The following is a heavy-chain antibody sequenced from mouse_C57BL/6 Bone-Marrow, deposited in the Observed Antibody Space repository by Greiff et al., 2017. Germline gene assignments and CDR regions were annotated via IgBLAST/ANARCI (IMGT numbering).Heavy chain of an antibody. CDR2: ISSGGSYT. J-gene: IGHJ3*01. CDR1: GFTFSSYG. Sequence: EVKLMESGGDLVKPGGSLKLSCAASGFTFSSYGMSWVRQTPDKRLEWVATISSGGSYTFYPDSVKGRFIIYRDNAKTHLYLQMSSVKSADTAMYYCARHSIYDDYDVPLLAYWGQGTLVTVAA. CDR3: ARHSIYDDYDVPLLAY. V-gene: IGHV5-6*01. D-gene: IGHD2-4*01.